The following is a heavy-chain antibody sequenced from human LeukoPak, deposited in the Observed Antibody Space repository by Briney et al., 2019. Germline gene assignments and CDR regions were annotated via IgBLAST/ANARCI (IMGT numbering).Heavy chain of an antibody. J-gene: IGHJ4*02. V-gene: IGHV3-64*02. Sequence: GGSLRLSRAASGFTFSNSAMYWVRQAPGKGLEFVSVISTNGDRTYYADSVKGRFTISRDNSKNTLYLQMGSLRADDMAVYYCARGVAISSSGWYDTFDYWGQGALVTISS. CDR3: ARGVAISSSGWYDTFDY. CDR1: GFTFSNSA. D-gene: IGHD6-19*01. CDR2: ISTNGDRT.